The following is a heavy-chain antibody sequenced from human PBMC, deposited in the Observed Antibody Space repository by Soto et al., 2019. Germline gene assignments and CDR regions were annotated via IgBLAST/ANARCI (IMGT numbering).Heavy chain of an antibody. CDR3: ERGGNRYSRTSSGVGGXDY. CDR1: GASISSSY. D-gene: IGHD5-12*01. J-gene: IGHJ4*02. CDR2: IFDSGTT. V-gene: IGHV4-59*01. Sequence: PSETLSLTFTVSGASISSSYWSWIRQPPGKGLEWIVYIFDSGTTNYKPSLKSRVAISVDTSKNQFSLNVSSLTTADTAVYFCERGGNRYSRTSSGVGGXDYLCQGTLVTXSX.